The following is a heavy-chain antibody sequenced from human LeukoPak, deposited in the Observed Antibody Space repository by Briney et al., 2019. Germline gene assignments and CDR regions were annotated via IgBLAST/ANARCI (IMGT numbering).Heavy chain of an antibody. V-gene: IGHV4-59*01. CDR3: ARSIIQLELAFDI. CDR2: IYYSGST. Sequence: NPSETLSLTCTVSGGSISSYYWSWIRQPPGTGLEWIGYIYYSGSTNYNPSLKSRVTISVDTSKNQFSLKLSSVTAADTAVYYCARSIIQLELAFDIRGQGTMVTVSS. D-gene: IGHD1-1*01. J-gene: IGHJ3*02. CDR1: GGSISSYY.